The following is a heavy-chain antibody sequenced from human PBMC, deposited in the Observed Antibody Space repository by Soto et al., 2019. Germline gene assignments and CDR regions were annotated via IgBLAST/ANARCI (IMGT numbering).Heavy chain of an antibody. CDR3: AREGYRKYSYYGMDV. Sequence: PGGSLRLSCAASGFTFSSYWMSWVRQAPGKGLEWVANIKQDGSEKYYVDSVKGRFTISRDNAKNSPYLQMNSLRAEDTAVYYCAREGYRKYSYYGMDVWGQGTTVTVSS. V-gene: IGHV3-7*01. CDR1: GFTFSSYW. D-gene: IGHD5-18*01. CDR2: IKQDGSEK. J-gene: IGHJ6*02.